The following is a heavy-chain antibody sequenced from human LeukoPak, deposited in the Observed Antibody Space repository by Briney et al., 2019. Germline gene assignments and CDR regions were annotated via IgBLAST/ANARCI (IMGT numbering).Heavy chain of an antibody. CDR1: AGSISSGGYY. CDR3: ARRYYYDSSGDAFDI. Sequence: SETLSLTCTVSAGSISSGGYYWSWLRQHPGTGLEWIGYIYYSGSTYYNPSLKSRVTISVDTAKNQFSLKLGSVTAAGTAVYYCARRYYYDSSGDAFDIWGQGTMVAVSS. J-gene: IGHJ3*02. V-gene: IGHV4-31*03. CDR2: IYYSGST. D-gene: IGHD3-22*01.